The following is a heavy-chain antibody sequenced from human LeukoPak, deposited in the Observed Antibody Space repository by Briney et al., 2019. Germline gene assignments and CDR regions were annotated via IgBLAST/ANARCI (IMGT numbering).Heavy chain of an antibody. CDR2: ISWNSGSI. CDR1: GFTFDDYA. CDR3: ARVEQSSSWFYYYYYMDV. V-gene: IGHV3-9*01. J-gene: IGHJ6*03. Sequence: GGSLRLSCAASGFTFDDYAMHWVRQAPGKGLEWVSGISWNSGSIGYVDSVKGRFTISRDNAKNSLYLQMNSLRAEDTAVYYCARVEQSSSWFYYYYYMDVWGKGTTVTVSS. D-gene: IGHD6-13*01.